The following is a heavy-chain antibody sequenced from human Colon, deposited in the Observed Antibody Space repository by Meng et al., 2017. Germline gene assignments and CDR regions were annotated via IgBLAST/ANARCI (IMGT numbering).Heavy chain of an antibody. Sequence: GQLVESGGGLFQPGGSLGLSCVASGFTFSSYWMHWVRQVPGKGLVWVSGISGSAVKAFYGDSVRGRFTISRDNSKNMLYLQMNSLRAEDTAVYHCAKSDWLDPWGQGTLSPSPQ. CDR3: AKSDWLDP. CDR2: ISGSAVKA. J-gene: IGHJ5*02. CDR1: GFTFSSYW. V-gene: IGHV3-74*01.